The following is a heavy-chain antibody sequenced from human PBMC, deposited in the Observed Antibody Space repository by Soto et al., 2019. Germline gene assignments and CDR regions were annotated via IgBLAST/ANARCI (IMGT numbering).Heavy chain of an antibody. J-gene: IGHJ4*02. CDR2: IYSGGST. CDR1: GFTVSSNY. V-gene: IGHV3-66*01. D-gene: IGHD1-1*01. CDR3: ARDVDGYTWRY. Sequence: EVQLVESGGGLVQPGGSLRLSCAASGFTVSSNYMSWVRQAPGKGLEWVSVIYSGGSTYYADSVKGRFTISRDNSKNTLYLQMNSLRAEDTAVYYCARDVDGYTWRYWGQGTLVTVSS.